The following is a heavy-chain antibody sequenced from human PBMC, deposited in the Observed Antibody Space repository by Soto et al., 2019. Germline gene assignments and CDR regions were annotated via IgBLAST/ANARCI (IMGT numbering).Heavy chain of an antibody. V-gene: IGHV1-8*01. J-gene: IGHJ4*02. D-gene: IGHD3-16*01. CDR1: GYTFSTYD. Sequence: QVQLEQSGAEVKKPGASVKVSCKASGYTFSTYDINWVRQATGQGLEWMGWMNPNSGNAGYAQKFQGRVAMTRDTSTSPAYMELSSLTSEDTAVYYCARGWGRWPHEKPGDYWGQGTLVTVSS. CDR2: MNPNSGNA. CDR3: ARGWGRWPHEKPGDY.